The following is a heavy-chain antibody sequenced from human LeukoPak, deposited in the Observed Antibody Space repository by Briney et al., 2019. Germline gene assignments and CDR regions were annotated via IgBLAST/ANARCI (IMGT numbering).Heavy chain of an antibody. CDR2: INSDGINT. J-gene: IGHJ3*02. Sequence: GGSLRLSCAASGFTFSNYWMHWVRQAPGKGLVWVSRINSDGINTSYADSVKGRFTISRDNAKNTLYLQMNSLRAEDTAVYYCASHFRYGPPSRGHDAFDIWGQGTMVTVSS. D-gene: IGHD3-10*01. V-gene: IGHV3-74*01. CDR3: ASHFRYGPPSRGHDAFDI. CDR1: GFTFSNYW.